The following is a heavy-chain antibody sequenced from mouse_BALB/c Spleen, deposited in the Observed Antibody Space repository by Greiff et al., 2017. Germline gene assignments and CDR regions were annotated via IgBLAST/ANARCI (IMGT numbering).Heavy chain of an antibody. V-gene: IGHV5-17*02. J-gene: IGHJ2*01. D-gene: IGHD2-4*01. Sequence: EVKLVESGGGLVQPGGSRKLSCAASGFTFSSFGMHWVRQAPEKGLEWVAYISSGSSTIYYADTVKGRFTISRDNPKNTLFLQMTSLRSEDTAMYYCAREVYYDYGRGYFDYWGQGTTLTVSS. CDR2: ISSGSSTI. CDR1: GFTFSSFG. CDR3: AREVYYDYGRGYFDY.